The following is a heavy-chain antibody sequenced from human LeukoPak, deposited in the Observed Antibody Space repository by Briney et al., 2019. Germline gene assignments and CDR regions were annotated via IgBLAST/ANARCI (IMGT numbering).Heavy chain of an antibody. CDR1: GYTFTSYY. CDR2: INPSGGSA. CDR3: ARGAIFGVANIGPLVDY. V-gene: IGHV1-46*01. D-gene: IGHD3-3*01. J-gene: IGHJ4*02. Sequence: ASVKVSCKASGYTFTSYYMHWVRQAPGQGLEWMGIINPSGGSASYAQKFQGRVTMTRDTSTSTVYMELSSLRSEDTAVYYCARGAIFGVANIGPLVDYWGQGTLVTVSS.